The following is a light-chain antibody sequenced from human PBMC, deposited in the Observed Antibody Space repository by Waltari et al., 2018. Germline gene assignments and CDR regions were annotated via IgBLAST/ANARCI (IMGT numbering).Light chain of an antibody. CDR1: QSVGKY. V-gene: IGKV3-20*01. Sequence: DIVLTQSPGTLSLSPGERASLFCRASQSVGKYLAWYQQKPGQAPRLVMYDASTRATGITDRFSGSGSGKDFILNSSRLEPEDFAVYYCQKYVNLPATFGQGTRVEIK. CDR3: QKYVNLPAT. CDR2: DAS. J-gene: IGKJ1*01.